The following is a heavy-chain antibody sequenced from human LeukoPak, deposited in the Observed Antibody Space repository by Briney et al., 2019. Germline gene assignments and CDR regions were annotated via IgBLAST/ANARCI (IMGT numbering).Heavy chain of an antibody. J-gene: IGHJ4*02. Sequence: ASVKVSCKVSGYTLTELSMHWVRQAPGKGLEWMGGFDPEDGETIYAQKSQGRVTMTEDTSTDTAYMELSSLRSEDTAVYYCATRERYSSSWNVYWGQGTLVTVSS. CDR1: GYTLTELS. CDR2: FDPEDGET. CDR3: ATRERYSSSWNVY. D-gene: IGHD6-13*01. V-gene: IGHV1-24*01.